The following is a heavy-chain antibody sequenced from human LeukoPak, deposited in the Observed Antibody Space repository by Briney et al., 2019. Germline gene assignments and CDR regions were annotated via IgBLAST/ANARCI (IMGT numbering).Heavy chain of an antibody. CDR3: ARVGYGSGSYYNGWAGSGHYYYYMDV. CDR1: GGSFSGYY. Sequence: SETLSLTCAVYGGSFSGYYWSWIRQPPGKGLEWIGEINHSGSTNYNPSLKSRVTISVDTSKNQFSLKLSSVTAADTAVYYCARVGYGSGSYYNGWAGSGHYYYYMDVWGKGTTVTVSS. J-gene: IGHJ6*03. D-gene: IGHD3-10*01. CDR2: INHSGST. V-gene: IGHV4-34*01.